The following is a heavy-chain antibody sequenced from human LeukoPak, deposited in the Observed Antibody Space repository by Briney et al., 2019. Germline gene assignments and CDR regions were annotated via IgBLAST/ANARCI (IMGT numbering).Heavy chain of an antibody. J-gene: IGHJ4*02. D-gene: IGHD3-22*01. CDR2: ISYDGSNK. CDR3: ARDVGYDSSGSYPYYFDY. V-gene: IGHV3-30*03. Sequence: PGGSLRLSCAASGFTFSTYGMHWVRQAPGKGLEWVAVISYDGSNKYYADFVKGRFTISRDNSKNTLCLQMNGLTVEDTAVYYCARDVGYDSSGSYPYYFDYWGLGTLVTVSS. CDR1: GFTFSTYG.